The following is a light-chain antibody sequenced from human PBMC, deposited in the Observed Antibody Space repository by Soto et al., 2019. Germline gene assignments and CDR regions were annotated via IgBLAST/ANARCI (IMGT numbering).Light chain of an antibody. Sequence: DIVMTQSPLSLPVTSGEPASISCRSSQSLLHSNGYNYLDWYLQKPGQSPQLLIYLGSNRASGVPDRFSGSGSGTDFTLKTSRVEAENVGVYYCMQALQTPLTFGGGTKVEIK. CDR1: QSLLHSNGYNY. V-gene: IGKV2-28*01. CDR3: MQALQTPLT. CDR2: LGS. J-gene: IGKJ4*01.